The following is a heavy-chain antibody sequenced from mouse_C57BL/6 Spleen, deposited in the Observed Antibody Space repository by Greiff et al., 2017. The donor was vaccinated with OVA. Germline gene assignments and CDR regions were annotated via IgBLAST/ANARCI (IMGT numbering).Heavy chain of an antibody. CDR2: IYPGNSDT. CDR1: GYTFTSYW. J-gene: IGHJ4*01. CDR3: TRGDYDVRYAMDY. Sequence: VHVKQSGTVLARPGASVKMSCKTSGYTFTSYWMHWVKQRPGQGLEWIGAIYPGNSDTSYNQKFKGKAKLTAVTSASTAYMELSSLTNEDSAVYYCTRGDYDVRYAMDYWGQGTSVTVSS. D-gene: IGHD2-4*01. V-gene: IGHV1-5*01.